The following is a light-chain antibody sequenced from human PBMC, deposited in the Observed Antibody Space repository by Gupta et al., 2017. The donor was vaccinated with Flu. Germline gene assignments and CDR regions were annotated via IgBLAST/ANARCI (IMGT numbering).Light chain of an antibody. V-gene: IGLV2-18*02. J-gene: IGLJ3*02. CDR2: DVT. CDR3: SSFTNRDTWA. Sequence: QSALTQPASVSGSPGQSITISCTGTSGDVGAYNRVSWYQQPPYTAPKLMISDVTNRPSGVPDRFSGSKSGNTASLTISGLQPDDEGDYYCSSFTNRDTWAFGGGTKLTVL. CDR1: SGDVGAYNR.